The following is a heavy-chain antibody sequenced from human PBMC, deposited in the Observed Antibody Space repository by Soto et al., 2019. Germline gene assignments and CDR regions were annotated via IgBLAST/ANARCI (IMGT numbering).Heavy chain of an antibody. CDR3: AKVLIQLWLLGNFDY. V-gene: IGHV3-23*01. Sequence: GGSLRLSCAASGFTFSSYAMSWVRQAPGKGLEWVSAVSGSGGSTYYADSVKGRFTISRDNSKNTLYLQMNSLRAEDTAGYYCAKVLIQLWLLGNFDYWGQGTLVTVSS. CDR1: GFTFSSYA. D-gene: IGHD5-18*01. CDR2: VSGSGGST. J-gene: IGHJ4*02.